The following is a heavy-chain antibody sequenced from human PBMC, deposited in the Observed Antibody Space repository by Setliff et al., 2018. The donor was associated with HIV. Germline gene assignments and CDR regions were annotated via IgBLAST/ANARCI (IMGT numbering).Heavy chain of an antibody. Sequence: ASVKSPARHLDTPSPATTYTGCDRPLDKGLSGWMNPNSGNAEYAQRFQGRVTLTRNTSISTAYMELSSLTSEDTAVYFCARSRYQLLYDMDVWGKGTTVTVSS. J-gene: IGHJ6*03. CDR1: DTPSPATT. V-gene: IGHV1-8*03. D-gene: IGHD2-2*02. CDR2: MNPNSGNA. CDR3: ARSRYQLLYDMDV.